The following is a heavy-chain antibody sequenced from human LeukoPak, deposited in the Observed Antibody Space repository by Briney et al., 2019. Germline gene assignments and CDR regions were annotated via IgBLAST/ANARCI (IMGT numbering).Heavy chain of an antibody. CDR2: ISSSSSGI. CDR1: GFTFSGYW. J-gene: IGHJ3*01. V-gene: IGHV3-48*02. D-gene: IGHD2-21*02. CDR3: ARDRYCALDF. Sequence: GGSLRLSCAASGFTFSGYWMSWVRQAPGKGLEWLSYISSSSSGIYYADSVKGRFTISRDNAKRTLYLQMNSLRDDDTAVYYCARDRYCALDFWGQGTMVTVSS.